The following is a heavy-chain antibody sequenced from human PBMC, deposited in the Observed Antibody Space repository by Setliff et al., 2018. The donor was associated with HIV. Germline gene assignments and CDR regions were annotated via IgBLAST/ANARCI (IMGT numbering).Heavy chain of an antibody. D-gene: IGHD3-22*01. J-gene: IGHJ6*02. CDR1: GYSVSSGGYY. CDR3: ARGPRITLIEVVTSDYYYGMDV. V-gene: IGHV4-31*03. Sequence: SETLSLTCTVSGYSVSSGGYYWNWIRQSPGKGLEWIGHIYYTGNTQYNPSLQSRVIMAVDSSKNHFSLKVSSVTAADTAVYYCARGPRITLIEVVTSDYYYGMDVWGQGTTVTVSS. CDR2: IYYTGNT.